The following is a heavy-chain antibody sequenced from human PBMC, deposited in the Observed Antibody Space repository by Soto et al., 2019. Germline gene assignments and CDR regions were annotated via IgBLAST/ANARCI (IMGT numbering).Heavy chain of an antibody. J-gene: IGHJ4*02. CDR3: ARGQYCSGGSCYWRTLVNRGFDY. CDR1: GGSFSGYY. CDR2: INHSGST. V-gene: IGHV4-34*01. D-gene: IGHD2-15*01. Sequence: SETLSLTCAVYGGSFSGYYWSWIRQPPGKGLEWIGEINHSGSTNYNPSLKSRVTISVDTSKNQFSLKLSSVTAADTAVYYCARGQYCSGGSCYWRTLVNRGFDYWGQGTLVTVSS.